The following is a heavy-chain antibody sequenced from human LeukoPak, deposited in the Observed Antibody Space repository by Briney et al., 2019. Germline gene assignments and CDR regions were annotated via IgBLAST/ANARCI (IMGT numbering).Heavy chain of an antibody. CDR1: GGSISSSNYY. J-gene: IGHJ6*03. D-gene: IGHD5-18*01. V-gene: IGHV4-61*01. CDR2: IYYSGST. CDR3: ARVDSYGFPPYYYYYMDV. Sequence: SETLSLTCTVSGGSISSSNYYWSWIRQPPGKGLEWIGYIYYSGSTNYNPSLKSRVTISVDTSKNQFSLKLSSVTAADTAVYYCARVDSYGFPPYYYYYMDVWGKGTTVTISS.